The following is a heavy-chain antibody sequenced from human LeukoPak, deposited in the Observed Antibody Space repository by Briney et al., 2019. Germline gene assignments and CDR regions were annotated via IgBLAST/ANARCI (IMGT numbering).Heavy chain of an antibody. CDR3: ASQKVPGTRELYYFDY. CDR1: GDSSSSGDYY. Sequence: PSQTLSLTCTVSGDSSSSGDYYWSWIRQPAGKGLEWIGRISSSGSTNYNPSLKSRVTISVDTSKNQFSLKLSSVTAADTAVYYCASQKVPGTRELYYFDYWGQGTLVTVSS. CDR2: ISSSGST. J-gene: IGHJ4*02. V-gene: IGHV4-61*02. D-gene: IGHD1-7*01.